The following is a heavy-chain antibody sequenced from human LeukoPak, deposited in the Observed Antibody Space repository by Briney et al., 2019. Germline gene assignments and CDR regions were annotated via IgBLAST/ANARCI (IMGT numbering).Heavy chain of an antibody. CDR2: IYYSGST. CDR3: ARGTYSPNWFDP. CDR1: GGSISSSSYY. Sequence: SETLSLTCTVSGGSISSSSYYWGWIRQPPGKGLEWIGSIYYSGSTYYNPSLKSRVTISVDTSKNQFSLKLSSVTAADTAVYYCARGTYSPNWFDPWGQGTLVTVSS. J-gene: IGHJ5*02. V-gene: IGHV4-39*07. D-gene: IGHD3-16*01.